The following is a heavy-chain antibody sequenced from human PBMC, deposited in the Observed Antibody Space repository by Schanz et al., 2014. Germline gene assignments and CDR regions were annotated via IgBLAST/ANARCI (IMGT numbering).Heavy chain of an antibody. J-gene: IGHJ4*02. CDR2: ISGNGGEK. D-gene: IGHD3-22*01. CDR1: GFSFSTYA. V-gene: IGHV3-30*04. Sequence: VQLVESGGGLVQPGGSLRLSCAASGFSFSTYAMHWVRQAPGKGLRCVAVISGNGGEKYYADSVKGRFTISRDNSKNTLYLQMNSLRTEDTAVYFCAKSYDTSGYSGFDYWGQGTLVTVSS. CDR3: AKSYDTSGYSGFDY.